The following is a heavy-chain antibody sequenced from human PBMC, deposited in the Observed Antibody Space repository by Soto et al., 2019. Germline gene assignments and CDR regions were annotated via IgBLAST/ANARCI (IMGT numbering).Heavy chain of an antibody. CDR1: GFTFSSYS. CDR2: ISSSGSTI. D-gene: IGHD5-18*01. V-gene: IGHV3-21*04. Sequence: PGGSLRLSCAASGFTFSSYSMNWVRQAPGKGLEWVSSISSSGSTIYYADSVKGRFTISRDNAKNSLYLQMNSLRAEDTAVYYCARGTAMVDMGDFDYWGQGTLVTVSS. J-gene: IGHJ4*02. CDR3: ARGTAMVDMGDFDY.